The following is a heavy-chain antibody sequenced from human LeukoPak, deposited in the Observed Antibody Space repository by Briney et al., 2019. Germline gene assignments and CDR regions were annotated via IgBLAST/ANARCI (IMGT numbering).Heavy chain of an antibody. Sequence: ASVKVSCKASGYNFGDFYIHWVRQAPGQGLEWMGWINPNSGGTNYPQKFQGRVTMTRDTSISTAYMELSRLRSDDTAVYYCARGRGKWLRTNWFDPWGQGTLVTVSS. V-gene: IGHV1-2*02. CDR1: GYNFGDFY. D-gene: IGHD3-22*01. CDR2: INPNSGGT. J-gene: IGHJ5*02. CDR3: ARGRGKWLRTNWFDP.